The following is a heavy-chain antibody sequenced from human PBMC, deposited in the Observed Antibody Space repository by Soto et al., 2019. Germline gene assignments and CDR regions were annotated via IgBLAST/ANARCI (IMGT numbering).Heavy chain of an antibody. CDR2: ISSGGGT. CDR1: GFTVSNNY. V-gene: IGHV3-53*02. D-gene: IGHD6-6*01. J-gene: IGHJ4*02. CDR3: AGTLRSSSFDY. Sequence: DVQMVQTGGGLIQPGGSLRLSCAASGFTVSNNYMAWVRQAPGKGLGWVSVISSGGGTYYADSVRGRFTISRDSFSNTLFLQMDSLRADDTAVYYCAGTLRSSSFDYWGQGTLVTVSS.